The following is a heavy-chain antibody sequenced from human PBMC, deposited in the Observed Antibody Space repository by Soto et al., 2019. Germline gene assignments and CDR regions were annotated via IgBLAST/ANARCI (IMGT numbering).Heavy chain of an antibody. CDR2: IYYSGST. J-gene: IGHJ4*02. V-gene: IGHV4-39*01. D-gene: IGHD3-22*01. Sequence: SETLSLTCTVSGGSISSSSYYWGWIRQPPGKGLEWIGSIYYSGSTYYNPSLKSRVTISVDTSKNQFSLKLSSVTAADTAVYYCARLFIRITMIVVVEPFDYWGQGTLVTVSS. CDR1: GGSISSSSYY. CDR3: ARLFIRITMIVVVEPFDY.